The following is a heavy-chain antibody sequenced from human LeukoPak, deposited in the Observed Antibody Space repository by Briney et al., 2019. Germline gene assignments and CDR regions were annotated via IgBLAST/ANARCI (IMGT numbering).Heavy chain of an antibody. Sequence: SETLSLTCTVSGGSISSYYWSWIRQPPGKGLEWIGYIYYSGSTNYNPSLKSRVTISVDTSKNQFSLKLSSVTAADTAVYYCASLSTTMIVANWSQGTLVTVSS. CDR1: GGSISSYY. V-gene: IGHV4-59*01. D-gene: IGHD3-22*01. J-gene: IGHJ4*02. CDR3: ASLSTTMIVAN. CDR2: IYYSGST.